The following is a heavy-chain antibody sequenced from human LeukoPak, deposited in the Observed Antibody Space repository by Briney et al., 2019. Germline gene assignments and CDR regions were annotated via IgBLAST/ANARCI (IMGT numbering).Heavy chain of an antibody. V-gene: IGHV1-69*04. J-gene: IGHJ6*02. Sequence: SVKVTCNSSAATFTINTISWVRQPHGQGIEWKGRIIPICGIANYAQKVQGRVTITADKSTSTAYMELSSLRSEDTAVYYCARDKGDYKYYYYGMDVWGQGTTVTVSS. D-gene: IGHD4-17*01. CDR2: IIPICGIA. CDR3: ARDKGDYKYYYYGMDV. CDR1: AATFTINT.